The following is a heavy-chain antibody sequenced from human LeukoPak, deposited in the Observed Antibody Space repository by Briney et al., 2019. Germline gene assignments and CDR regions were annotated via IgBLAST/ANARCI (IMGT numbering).Heavy chain of an antibody. D-gene: IGHD3-3*01. V-gene: IGHV1-69*13. CDR2: IIPIFGTA. CDR1: GGTFSSYA. J-gene: IGHJ3*02. Sequence: ASVKVSCKASGGTFSSYAISWVRQAPGQGLEWMGGIIPIFGTANYAQKFQGRVTITADESTSTAYMELSGLRSEDTAVYYCASTITIFGVVMGDAFDIWGQGTMVTVSS. CDR3: ASTITIFGVVMGDAFDI.